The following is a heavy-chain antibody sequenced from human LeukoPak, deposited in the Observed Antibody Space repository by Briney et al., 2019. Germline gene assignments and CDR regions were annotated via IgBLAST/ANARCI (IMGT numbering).Heavy chain of an antibody. J-gene: IGHJ4*02. V-gene: IGHV3-7*01. CDR1: GFTFSSYW. CDR3: ARVHRDGYNDYFDY. CDR2: IKQDGSEK. D-gene: IGHD5-24*01. Sequence: PGGSLRLSCAASGFTFSSYWMSWVRQAPGKGLEWVAHIKQDGSEKYYVDSVKGRFTISRDNAKNSLYLQMNSLRAEDTAVYYRARVHRDGYNDYFDYWGQGTLVTVSS.